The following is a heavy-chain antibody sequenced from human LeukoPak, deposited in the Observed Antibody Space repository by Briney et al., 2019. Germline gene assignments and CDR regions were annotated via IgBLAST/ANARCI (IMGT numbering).Heavy chain of an antibody. Sequence: SVKVSCKASGGTFSSYAISWVRQAPGQGLEWMGGIIPIFGTANYAQKFQGRVTITADESTSTAYMELSSLRSEDTAVYYCARDEWELPRDAFDIWGQGTMVTVSS. V-gene: IGHV1-69*13. J-gene: IGHJ3*02. CDR1: GGTFSSYA. CDR2: IIPIFGTA. CDR3: ARDEWELPRDAFDI. D-gene: IGHD1-26*01.